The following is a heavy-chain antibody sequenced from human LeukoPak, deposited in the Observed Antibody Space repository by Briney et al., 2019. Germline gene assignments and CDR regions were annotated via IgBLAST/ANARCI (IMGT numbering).Heavy chain of an antibody. CDR2: INYSGST. Sequence: SETLSLTCAVYGGSFNGYYWSWIRHPPGKGLEWIGEINYSGSTNYNPSLKSRVTISVDTSKNQFSLKLSSVTAADTAVYYCAREDSSGYYEYWGQGTLVTVSS. D-gene: IGHD3-22*01. V-gene: IGHV4-34*01. CDR1: GGSFNGYY. J-gene: IGHJ4*02. CDR3: AREDSSGYYEY.